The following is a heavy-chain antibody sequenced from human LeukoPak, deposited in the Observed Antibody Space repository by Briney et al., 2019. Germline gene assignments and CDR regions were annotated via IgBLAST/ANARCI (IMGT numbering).Heavy chain of an antibody. CDR1: GFTFSSYA. J-gene: IGHJ4*02. CDR3: AKDWGSGWYLDY. V-gene: IGHV3-23*01. Sequence: TGGSLRLSCAASGFTFSSYAMNWVRQAPRKGLEWVSVIRGGGGSTYYADSVKGRFTISRDNSKNTMYLQMNSLRAEDTAVYYCAKDWGSGWYLDYWGQGTLVTVSS. D-gene: IGHD6-19*01. CDR2: IRGGGGST.